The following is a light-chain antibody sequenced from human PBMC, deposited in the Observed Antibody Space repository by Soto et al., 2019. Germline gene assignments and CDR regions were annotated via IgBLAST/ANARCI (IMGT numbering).Light chain of an antibody. CDR1: QSVRNN. CDR3: QQHNNWPPWT. V-gene: IGKV3-15*01. J-gene: IGKJ1*01. CDR2: GAS. Sequence: EIVLTQSPGTLSFSPGQRATLSCRAIQSVRNNYLAWYQQKPGQAPRLLIYGASSRATGIPARFSGSGSGTDFTLTISSLQSEDFAVYYCQQHNNWPPWTFGQGTKVDI.